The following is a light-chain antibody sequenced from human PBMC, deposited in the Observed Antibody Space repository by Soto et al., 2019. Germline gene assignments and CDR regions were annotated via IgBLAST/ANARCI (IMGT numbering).Light chain of an antibody. V-gene: IGKV1-8*01. J-gene: IGKJ3*01. CDR3: QQWT. CDR1: QYITSY. Sequence: AIRMTQSPSSLSASTGDRVTITCRASQYITSYLAWYQQKPGKAPKLLIYAASTLQSGVPSRFSGSGSGTDFTLTISSLQPEDFATYYCQQWTFGPGTKVDIK. CDR2: AAS.